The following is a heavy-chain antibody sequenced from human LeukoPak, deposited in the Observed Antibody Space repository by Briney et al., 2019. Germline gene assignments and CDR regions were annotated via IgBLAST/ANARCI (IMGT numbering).Heavy chain of an antibody. CDR3: ARVAKERVGGVYYFDY. Sequence: GRSLRLSCAASGFTFSDYDMHWVRQATGKGLEWVSAIGTAGDTYYTGSVKARFTISRENAKNSLYLQMNSLRAGDTAVYYCARVAKERVGGVYYFDYWGQGTLVTVSS. J-gene: IGHJ4*02. V-gene: IGHV3-13*01. D-gene: IGHD1-1*01. CDR1: GFTFSDYD. CDR2: IGTAGDT.